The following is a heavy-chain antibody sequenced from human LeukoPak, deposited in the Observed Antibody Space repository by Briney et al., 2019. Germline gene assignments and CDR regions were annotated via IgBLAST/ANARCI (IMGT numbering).Heavy chain of an antibody. D-gene: IGHD3-22*01. CDR1: GGSISSYY. CDR3: ARDYYDSSGYRYFDY. V-gene: IGHV4-4*07. J-gene: IGHJ4*02. CDR2: IYTSGST. Sequence: PSETLSLTCTVSGGSISSYYWSWIRQPAGKGLEWIGRIYTSGSTNYNPSLKRRVTMSVDTSKNQFSLKLSSVTAADTAVYYCARDYYDSSGYRYFDYWGQGTLVTVSS.